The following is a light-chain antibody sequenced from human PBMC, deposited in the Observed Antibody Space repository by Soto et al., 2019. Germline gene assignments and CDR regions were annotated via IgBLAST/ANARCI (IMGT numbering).Light chain of an antibody. J-gene: IGKJ1*01. CDR3: QQYSNWPPWT. CDR1: QSVSSN. Sequence: EIVMTQSPATLSVSPGERATLSCSASQSVSSNLAWYQQKPGQAPRLLIYGASTRATGIPARFSCSGSGTDFTLTISSLQSEDFAVYYCQQYSNWPPWTFGQGTKVDIK. V-gene: IGKV3-15*01. CDR2: GAS.